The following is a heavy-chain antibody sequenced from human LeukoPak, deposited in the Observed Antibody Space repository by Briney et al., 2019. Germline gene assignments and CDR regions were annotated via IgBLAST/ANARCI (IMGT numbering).Heavy chain of an antibody. V-gene: IGHV3-7*03. Sequence: GGSLRLSCAASGFTFSSHYMTWVRQAPGKGLEWVATIKQDGTEKHYVDSVSGRFTISRDNAKNSLLLQMNSLRAEDTAVYYCAKKLQYYDFWSGYWEVSNFDYWGQGTLVTVSS. D-gene: IGHD3-3*01. CDR1: GFTFSSHY. CDR2: IKQDGTEK. CDR3: AKKLQYYDFWSGYWEVSNFDY. J-gene: IGHJ4*02.